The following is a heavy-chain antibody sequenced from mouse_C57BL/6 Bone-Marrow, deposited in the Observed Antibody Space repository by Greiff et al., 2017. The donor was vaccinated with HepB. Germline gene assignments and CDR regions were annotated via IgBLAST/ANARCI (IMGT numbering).Heavy chain of an antibody. J-gene: IGHJ4*01. D-gene: IGHD2-1*01. CDR3: ARKGEYGNHYYAMDY. CDR1: GYAFSSSW. CDR2: IYPGDGDT. V-gene: IGHV1-82*01. Sequence: QVHVKQSGPELVTPGASVKISCKASGYAFSSSWMNWVKQSPGKGLEWIGRIYPGDGDTNYNGKFKGKATLTADKSSRTAYMQLRSLTSEDAAVYCCARKGEYGNHYYAMDYWGQGTSVTVSS.